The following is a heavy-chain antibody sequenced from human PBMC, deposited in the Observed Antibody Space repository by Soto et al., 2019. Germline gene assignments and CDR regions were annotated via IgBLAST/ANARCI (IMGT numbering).Heavy chain of an antibody. Sequence: SETLSLTCAVYGGSFSGYYWSWIRQPPGKGLEWIGEINHSGSTNYNPSLKSRVTISVDTSKNQFSLKLSSVTAADTAVYYCARSGLDTAMGNYYYYGMDVWGQGTTVTVSS. CDR3: ARSGLDTAMGNYYYYGMDV. CDR2: INHSGST. J-gene: IGHJ6*02. D-gene: IGHD5-18*01. CDR1: GGSFSGYY. V-gene: IGHV4-34*01.